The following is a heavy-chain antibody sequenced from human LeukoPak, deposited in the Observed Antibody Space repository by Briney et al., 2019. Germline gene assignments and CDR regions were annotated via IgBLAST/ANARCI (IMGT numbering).Heavy chain of an antibody. V-gene: IGHV1-18*01. J-gene: IGHJ4*02. CDR2: ISAYNGNT. Sequence: ASVKVSCKASGYTFTSYGISWVRQAPGQGLEWMGWISAYNGNTNYAQKLQGRVTMTTDTSTSTAYMELNRLTSDDTAVYYCARDYDILTGYFSPPDYWGQGTLVTVSS. CDR1: GYTFTSYG. D-gene: IGHD3-9*01. CDR3: ARDYDILTGYFSPPDY.